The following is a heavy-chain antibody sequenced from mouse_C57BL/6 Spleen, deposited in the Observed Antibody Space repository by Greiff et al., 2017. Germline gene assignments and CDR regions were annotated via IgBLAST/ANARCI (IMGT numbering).Heavy chain of an antibody. J-gene: IGHJ3*01. V-gene: IGHV1-52*01. Sequence: VQLQQPGAELVRPGASVKLSCKASGYTFTSYWMHWVKQRPIQGLEWIGNIEPSDSETHYHQKFKDKATVTVDKSSSTAYLQLSSLTSEDSAVYYGERVANWYLWFAYWGQGTLVTVSA. D-gene: IGHD4-1*01. CDR2: IEPSDSET. CDR1: GYTFTSYW. CDR3: ERVANWYLWFAY.